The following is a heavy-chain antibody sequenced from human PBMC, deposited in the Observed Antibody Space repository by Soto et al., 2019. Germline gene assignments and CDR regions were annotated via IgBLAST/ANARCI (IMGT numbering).Heavy chain of an antibody. J-gene: IGHJ5*02. Sequence: QLQLQESGPGLVKPSETLSLTCTVSGGSISSSSYYWRWIRQPPGKGLEWIGSIYYSGSTYYNPSLKSRAPISVERSKNQFSLKLSSVTAADTAVYYCASPKIAFYNWFDPWGQGTLVTVSS. CDR2: IYYSGST. CDR3: ASPKIAFYNWFDP. CDR1: GGSISSSSYY. V-gene: IGHV4-39*01. D-gene: IGHD3-3*02.